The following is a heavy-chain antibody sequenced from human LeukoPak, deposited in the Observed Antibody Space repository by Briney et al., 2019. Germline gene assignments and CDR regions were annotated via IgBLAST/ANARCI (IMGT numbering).Heavy chain of an antibody. D-gene: IGHD6-13*01. Sequence: PSETLSLTCAVYGGSFSGYYWSWIRQPPGKGLEWIGEINHSGSTNYNPSLKSRVTISVDTSKNQFSLKLSSATAADTAVYYCARGRRLLAAAGVKEFDYWGQGTLVTVSS. CDR3: ARGRRLLAAAGVKEFDY. J-gene: IGHJ4*02. CDR2: INHSGST. CDR1: GGSFSGYY. V-gene: IGHV4-34*01.